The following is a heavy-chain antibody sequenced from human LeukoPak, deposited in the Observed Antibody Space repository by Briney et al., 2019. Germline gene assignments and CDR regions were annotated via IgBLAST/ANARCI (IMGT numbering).Heavy chain of an antibody. J-gene: IGHJ4*02. CDR3: ARDDPLVVVAARLDY. V-gene: IGHV1-18*01. Sequence: ASVKVSCKASGYTFTSYGINWVRQAPGQGLEWMGWISAYSGNTNYAQRLQGGVTMTTDTSTSTAYMELRSLRSDDTAVYYCARDDPLVVVAARLDYWGQGTLVTVSS. CDR2: ISAYSGNT. D-gene: IGHD2-15*01. CDR1: GYTFTSYG.